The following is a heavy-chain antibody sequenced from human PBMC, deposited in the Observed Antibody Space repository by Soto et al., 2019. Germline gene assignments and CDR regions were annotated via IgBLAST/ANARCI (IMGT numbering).Heavy chain of an antibody. CDR3: ARVLQPYSGYDWGWSYISSWYGDY. D-gene: IGHD5-12*01. J-gene: IGHJ4*02. V-gene: IGHV3-48*02. Sequence: EVQLVESGGGLVQPGGSLRLSCAASGFTFSSYSMNWVRQAPGKGLEWVSYISSSSSTIYYADSVKGRFTISRDNAKNSLYLQMNSLRDEDTAVYYCARVLQPYSGYDWGWSYISSWYGDYWGQGTLVTVSS. CDR1: GFTFSSYS. CDR2: ISSSSSTI.